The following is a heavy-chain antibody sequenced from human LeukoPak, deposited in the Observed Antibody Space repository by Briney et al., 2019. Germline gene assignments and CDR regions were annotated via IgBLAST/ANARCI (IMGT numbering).Heavy chain of an antibody. V-gene: IGHV3-48*03. Sequence: GGSLRLSCAASGFTFSSYELNWVRQAPGKGLEWVSYISSSGTTIYYADSVKGRFTISRDNAKNSLYLQMNSLRAEDTAVYYCARVGVVVAATGNLWFDPWGQGTLVTVSS. CDR2: ISSSGTTI. CDR1: GFTFSSYE. J-gene: IGHJ5*02. CDR3: ARVGVVVAATGNLWFDP. D-gene: IGHD2-15*01.